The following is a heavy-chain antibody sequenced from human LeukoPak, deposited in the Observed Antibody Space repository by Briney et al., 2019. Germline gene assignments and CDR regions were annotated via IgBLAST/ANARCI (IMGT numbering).Heavy chain of an antibody. D-gene: IGHD3-16*01. CDR3: AGGVLDGSFDY. Sequence: GVSLRLSCAASGFTFSSYWMHWVRQAPGKGLVWVSRINSDGSSTSYADSVKGRFTISRDNAKNTLYLQMNSLRAEDTAVYYCAGGVLDGSFDYWGQGTLVTVSS. CDR1: GFTFSSYW. J-gene: IGHJ4*02. CDR2: INSDGSST. V-gene: IGHV3-74*01.